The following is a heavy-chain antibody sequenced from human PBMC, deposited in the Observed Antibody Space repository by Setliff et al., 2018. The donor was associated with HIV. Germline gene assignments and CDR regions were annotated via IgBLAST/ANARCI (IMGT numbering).Heavy chain of an antibody. CDR2: IYHSGST. V-gene: IGHV4-4*02. J-gene: IGHJ4*01. D-gene: IGHD3-22*01. CDR3: GGNGYYSIDY. CDR1: GGSISSNW. Sequence: LSLTCAVSGGSISSNWWSWVRQSPGKGLEWIGEIYHSGSTHYNPSLQSRVTISVDKSKSQFSLKLNSVTAADTAVYYCGGNGYYSIDYWGHGTLVTVSS.